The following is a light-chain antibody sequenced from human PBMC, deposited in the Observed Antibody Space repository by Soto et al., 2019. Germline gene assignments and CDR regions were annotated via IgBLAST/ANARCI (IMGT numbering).Light chain of an antibody. CDR1: QSVSSSF. J-gene: IGKJ1*01. CDR3: QHYGNSLWT. V-gene: IGKV3-20*01. Sequence: GERATLSCRASQSVSSSFLTWYQQKPGQAPRLLIYRTSNRVTGIPDRFSGSGSGTDFTLTISRLEPEDFAVYFCQHYGNSLWTFGQGTKVDIK. CDR2: RTS.